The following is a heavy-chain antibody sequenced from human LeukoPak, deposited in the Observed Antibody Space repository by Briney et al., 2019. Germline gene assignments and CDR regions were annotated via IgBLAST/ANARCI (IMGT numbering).Heavy chain of an antibody. J-gene: IGHJ3*02. CDR1: GDSISTYY. D-gene: IGHD1-26*01. Sequence: PSETLSLTCTVSGDSISTYYWSWIRQPAGKGLEWIGRIYTSGSTNYNPSLKSRVTISVDTSKNQFSLKLSSVTAADTAVYYCARSRGSRLFDIWGQGTMVTVSS. CDR3: ARSRGSRLFDI. CDR2: IYTSGST. V-gene: IGHV4-4*07.